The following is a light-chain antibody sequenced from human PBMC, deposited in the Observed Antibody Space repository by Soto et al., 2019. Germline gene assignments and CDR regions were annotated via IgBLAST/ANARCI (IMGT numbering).Light chain of an antibody. Sequence: EIVLTQSPATLSLSPGERATLSWRASQSVSSYLAWYQQKPGQAPRLLIYDASNRATGIPDRFSGSGSGIDFALTISRLEPEDFAVYYCQKYGDSSITFGQGTRLEIK. CDR1: QSVSSY. V-gene: IGKV3-11*01. CDR2: DAS. J-gene: IGKJ5*01. CDR3: QKYGDSSIT.